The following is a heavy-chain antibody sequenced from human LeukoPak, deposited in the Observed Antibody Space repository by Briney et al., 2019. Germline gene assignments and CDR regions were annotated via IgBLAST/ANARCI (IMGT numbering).Heavy chain of an antibody. V-gene: IGHV4-31*03. CDR3: ARDSHGYSSSSHLGY. Sequence: SQTLSLTCTVSGGSISSGGFYWSWIRQHPGKGLEWIGYVYYSGSTYYNPSLKSRVTISVDPSENQFSLKLSSVTAADTAVYYCARDSHGYSSSSHLGYWGQGTLVTVSS. CDR2: VYYSGST. J-gene: IGHJ4*02. CDR1: GGSISSGGFY. D-gene: IGHD6-6*01.